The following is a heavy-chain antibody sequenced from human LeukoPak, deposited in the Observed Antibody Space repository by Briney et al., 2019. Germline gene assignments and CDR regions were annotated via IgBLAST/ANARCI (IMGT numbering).Heavy chain of an antibody. CDR3: AKAVAGYWYFDL. J-gene: IGHJ2*01. Sequence: GGSLRLSCAASGFTFSSYAMSWVRQAPGKGLEWASAISGSGGSTYYADSVKGRFTISRDNSKNTLYLQMNSLRAEDTAVYYCAKAVAGYWYFDLWGRGTLVTVSS. D-gene: IGHD6-19*01. CDR2: ISGSGGST. V-gene: IGHV3-23*01. CDR1: GFTFSSYA.